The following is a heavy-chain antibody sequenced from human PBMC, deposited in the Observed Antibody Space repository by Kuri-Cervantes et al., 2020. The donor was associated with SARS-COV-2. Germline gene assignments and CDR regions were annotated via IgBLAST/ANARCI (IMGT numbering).Heavy chain of an antibody. CDR3: ARELTNWGSGGSAYDAFNI. J-gene: IGHJ3*02. D-gene: IGHD7-27*01. CDR2: IYYSGST. V-gene: IGHV4-59*12. Sequence: SETLSLTCPVSGGSISSYYWSWIRQPPGKGLEWIGYIYYSGSTNYNPSLKGRVTISVDTSKNQFSLKLSSVTAADTAVYYCARELTNWGSGGSAYDAFNIWGQGTMVTVSS. CDR1: GGSISSYY.